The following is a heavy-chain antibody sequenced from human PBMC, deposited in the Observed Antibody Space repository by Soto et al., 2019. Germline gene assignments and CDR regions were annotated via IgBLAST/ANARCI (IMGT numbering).Heavy chain of an antibody. CDR3: XXXXXXXGXXXQGYLDN. Sequence: QITLRESGPTRVKPTQTLMLTCSFSGFSLTSRPXGVAWXRQPPGKALEWLAVIYWDDDKRYSPSLRSRLTIAXXXXNXXXXXXXXXXXXXXXXXXXXXXXXXXXGXXXQGYLDNWGQGILVTVSS. CDR2: IYWDDDK. V-gene: IGHV2-5*02. D-gene: IGHD2-2*01. J-gene: IGHJ4*02. CDR1: GFSLTSRPXG.